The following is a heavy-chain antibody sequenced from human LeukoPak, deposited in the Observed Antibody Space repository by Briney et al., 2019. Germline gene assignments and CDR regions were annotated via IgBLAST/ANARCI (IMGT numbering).Heavy chain of an antibody. CDR3: ARPPPLWFGES. V-gene: IGHV4-4*07. Sequence: SETLSLTCTVSRSSISYYWSWIRQPAGKGLEWIGRIYTSGSTNYNPSLKSRVTISVDTSKNQFSLKLSSVTAADTAVYYCARPPPLWFGESWGQGTLVTVSS. CDR2: IYTSGST. D-gene: IGHD3-10*01. CDR1: RSSISYY. J-gene: IGHJ4*02.